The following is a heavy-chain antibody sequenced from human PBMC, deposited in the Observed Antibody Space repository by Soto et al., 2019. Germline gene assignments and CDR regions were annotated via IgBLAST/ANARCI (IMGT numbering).Heavy chain of an antibody. CDR2: IDPSDSYT. D-gene: IGHD2-8*01. CDR3: ASFLVSTYYYGMDA. Sequence: GESLKISCKGSGYSFTSYWISWVRQMPGKGLEWMGRIDPSDSYTNYSPSFQGHVTISADKSISTAYLQWSSLKASDTAMYYCASFLVSTYYYGMDAWGQRTTVTVSS. CDR1: GYSFTSYW. J-gene: IGHJ6*02. V-gene: IGHV5-10-1*01.